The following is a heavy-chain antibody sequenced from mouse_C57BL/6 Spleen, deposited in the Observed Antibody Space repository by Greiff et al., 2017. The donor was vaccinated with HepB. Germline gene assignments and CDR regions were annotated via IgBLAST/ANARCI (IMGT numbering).Heavy chain of an antibody. J-gene: IGHJ1*03. CDR1: GYSFTGYF. CDR3: AIGSSPLHWYFDV. Sequence: EVQLVESGPELVKPGDSVKISCKASGYSFTGYFMNWVMQSHGKSLEWIGRINPYNGDTFYNQKFKDKATLTVDKSSSTAHMELRSLTSEDSAVYYCAIGSSPLHWYFDVWGTGTTVTVSS. V-gene: IGHV1-20*01. D-gene: IGHD1-1*01. CDR2: INPYNGDT.